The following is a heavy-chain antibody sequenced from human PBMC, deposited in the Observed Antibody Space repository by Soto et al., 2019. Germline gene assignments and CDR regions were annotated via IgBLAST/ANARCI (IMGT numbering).Heavy chain of an antibody. V-gene: IGHV3-23*01. D-gene: IGHD1-1*01. CDR1: GFSLSTYV. J-gene: IGHJ3*02. CDR3: AKGILLEPPGTRAFDI. Sequence: EVQLLESGGGLVQPGGSLRLSCVVSGFSLSTYVMSWVRQAPGKGLEWVSTVGRTTSTFYADSVRGRFTISRDNSNNALFLRMNSLRADDTNLYYCAKGILLEPPGTRAFDIWGQGTMVIVSS. CDR2: VGRTTST.